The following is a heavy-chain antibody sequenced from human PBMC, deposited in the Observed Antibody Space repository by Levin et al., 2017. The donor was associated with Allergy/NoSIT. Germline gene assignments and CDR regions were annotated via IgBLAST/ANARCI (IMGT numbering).Heavy chain of an antibody. CDR1: GFIFSNYG. V-gene: IGHV3-23*01. J-gene: IGHJ3*02. CDR2: VFPGGATT. D-gene: IGHD6-13*01. CDR3: AKGGGSSLDDAFDI. Sequence: GGSLRLSCGASGFIFSNYGMSWVRQAPGKGLQWVSIVFPGGATTYYADSVKGRFTISRDNSKNTLYLQLNSLRAEDTAIYYCAKGGGSSLDDAFDIWGQGTMVTVSS.